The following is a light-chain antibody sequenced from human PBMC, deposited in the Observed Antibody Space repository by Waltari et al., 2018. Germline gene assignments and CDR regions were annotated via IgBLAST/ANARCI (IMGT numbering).Light chain of an antibody. CDR1: SGHSSNV. J-gene: IGLJ3*02. V-gene: IGLV4-69*02. CDR2: VNSDGSH. CDR3: QTGGHGTWV. Sequence: QLALTQSPSASASLGASVKLTCTLNSGHSSNVVAWLQQQPEKGPRYLMKVNSDGSHSKGDDIPDPFPGSGAGAKRYLTIPSLQSEDEADYYCQTGGHGTWVFGGGTKLTIL.